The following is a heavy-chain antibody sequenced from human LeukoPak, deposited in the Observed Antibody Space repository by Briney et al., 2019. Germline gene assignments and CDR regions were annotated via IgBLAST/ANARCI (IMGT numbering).Heavy chain of an antibody. Sequence: GASVKVSCKASGYTFTSSDINWVRQAAGQGLEWMGWINPNSGRTGYAQKFQGRVMMTANTSISTAYMELSSLRFDDTAVYYCARGRSGLAAAGTYDYWGQGTLITVSS. CDR1: GYTFTSSD. J-gene: IGHJ4*02. D-gene: IGHD6-13*01. CDR2: INPNSGRT. V-gene: IGHV1-8*01. CDR3: ARGRSGLAAAGTYDY.